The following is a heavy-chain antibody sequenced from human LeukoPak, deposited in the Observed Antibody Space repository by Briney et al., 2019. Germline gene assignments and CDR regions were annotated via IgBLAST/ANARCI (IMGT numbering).Heavy chain of an antibody. CDR2: ISAYNGNT. CDR1: GYTFTSYG. CDR3: ARAGSYYYDSSGYYYGY. V-gene: IGHV1-18*01. J-gene: IGHJ4*02. Sequence: ASVKVSCKASGYTFTSYGISWVRQAPGQGLEWMGWISAYNGNTNYAQRLQGRVTMTTDTSTSTAYMELRSLRSDDTAVYYCARAGSYYYDSSGYYYGYWGQGTLVTVSS. D-gene: IGHD3-22*01.